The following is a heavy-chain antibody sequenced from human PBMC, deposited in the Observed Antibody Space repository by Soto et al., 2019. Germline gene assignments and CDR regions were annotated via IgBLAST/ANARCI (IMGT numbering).Heavy chain of an antibody. CDR3: AKDLDDFWSGSH. V-gene: IGHV3-23*01. CDR2: ISGSGGST. J-gene: IGHJ4*02. CDR1: GFTFSSYA. D-gene: IGHD3-3*01. Sequence: EVQLLESGGGLVQPGGSLRLSCAASGFTFSSYAMSWVRQAPGKGLEWVSAISGSGGSTYYADSVKGRFTISRDNSMNTLYLQMNSLRAEDTAVYYCAKDLDDFWSGSHWGQGTLVTVAS.